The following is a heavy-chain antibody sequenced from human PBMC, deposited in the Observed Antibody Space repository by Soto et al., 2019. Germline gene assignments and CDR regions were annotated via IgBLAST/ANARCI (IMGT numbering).Heavy chain of an antibody. CDR1: GFTVSNAW. Sequence: GGSLRLSCAASGFTVSNAWMSWVRQAPGKGLEWVGRIKSKTDGGTTDYAAPVKGRFTISRDDSKNTLYLQMNSLKTEDTAVYYCTTGRDYDFWRGSIDYFDYWGQGTLVTVSS. J-gene: IGHJ4*02. CDR3: TTGRDYDFWRGSIDYFDY. D-gene: IGHD3-3*01. V-gene: IGHV3-15*01. CDR2: IKSKTDGGTT.